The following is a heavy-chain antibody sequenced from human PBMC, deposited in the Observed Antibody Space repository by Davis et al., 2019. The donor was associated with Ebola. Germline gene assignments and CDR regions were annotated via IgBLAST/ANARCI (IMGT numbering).Heavy chain of an antibody. CDR1: GFTFSSYS. Sequence: PSETLSLTCAASGFTFSSYSMSWVRQAPGKGLEWVSVISAGGSTAVYTDSAKGRFTISRDNSKNTLYLQMNSLRVEDTALYYCAKASSSPLTRAFDVWGRGAMVTVSS. CDR3: AKASSSPLTRAFDV. J-gene: IGHJ3*01. CDR2: ISAGGSTA. V-gene: IGHV3-23*01.